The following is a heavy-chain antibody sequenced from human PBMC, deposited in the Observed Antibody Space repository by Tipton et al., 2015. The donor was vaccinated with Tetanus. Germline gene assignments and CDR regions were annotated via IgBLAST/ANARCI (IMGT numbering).Heavy chain of an antibody. CDR2: VYNSGTT. CDR3: AREVYNGGFYSGVDS. D-gene: IGHD2-15*01. Sequence: TLSLTCTVSGGSVNSGGYYWTWIRLHPRKGPEYIGYVYNSGTTYYKPSLERRVTISIDISTNQFSLSLTSETAADTALYYCAREVYNGGFYSGVDSWGQGTLVTVSS. CDR1: GGSVNSGGYY. V-gene: IGHV4-31*03. J-gene: IGHJ4*02.